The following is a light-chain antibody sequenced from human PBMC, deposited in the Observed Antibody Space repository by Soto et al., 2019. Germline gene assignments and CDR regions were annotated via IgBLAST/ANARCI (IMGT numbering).Light chain of an antibody. CDR3: QQYNNWPPFT. V-gene: IGKV3-15*01. Sequence: EIVMTQSPATLSVSPGERVTLSCRASQSVSSNLAWYQQKPGQAPRLLIYGPSTRATGIPARFSGSGSGTEFTLTIRSLQSEDFAVYYCQQYNNWPPFTFGPGTKVDIK. CDR1: QSVSSN. J-gene: IGKJ3*01. CDR2: GPS.